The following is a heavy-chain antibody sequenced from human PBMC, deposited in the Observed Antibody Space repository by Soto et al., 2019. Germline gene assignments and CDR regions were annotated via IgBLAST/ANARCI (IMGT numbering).Heavy chain of an antibody. CDR1: GVSLTSGNW. D-gene: IGHD3-10*01. CDR3: ARLVYDTRLNYMYFDF. Sequence: SETLSLTCTVSGVSLTSGNWWTWVRQSPQRGLEYIGEIFHDGTANYYPSFQRRVAMSVDTSSNQFSLKLTSVTAADTAVYFCARLVYDTRLNYMYFDFWGPGNQVTVSS. V-gene: IGHV4-4*02. J-gene: IGHJ4*02. CDR2: IFHDGTA.